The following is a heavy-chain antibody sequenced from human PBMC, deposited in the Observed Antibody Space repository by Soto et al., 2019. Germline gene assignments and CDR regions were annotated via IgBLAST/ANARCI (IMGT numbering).Heavy chain of an antibody. CDR1: GFTFSSYS. V-gene: IGHV3-21*01. CDR3: ARDGDRIRSGSPMGGRWFDP. Sequence: GGSLRLSCAASGFTFSSYSMNWVRQAPGKGLEWVSSISSSSSYIYYADSVKGRFTISRDNAKNSLYLQMNSLRAEDTAVYYCARDGDRIRSGSPMGGRWFDPWGQGTLVTVSS. CDR2: ISSSSSYI. J-gene: IGHJ5*02. D-gene: IGHD3-10*01.